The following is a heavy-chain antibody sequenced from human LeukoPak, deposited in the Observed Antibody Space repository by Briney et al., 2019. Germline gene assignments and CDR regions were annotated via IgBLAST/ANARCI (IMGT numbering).Heavy chain of an antibody. CDR2: INHSGST. CDR3: ASSGDYSSDY. V-gene: IGHV4-34*01. CDR1: GGSFSGYY. Sequence: SETLSLTCAVYGGSFSGYYWSWIRQPPGKGLEWIGEINHSGSTNYNPSLKSRVTISVDTSKNQFSLKLSSVTAADTAVYYCASSGDYSSDYWGQGTLVTVSS. J-gene: IGHJ4*02. D-gene: IGHD4-17*01.